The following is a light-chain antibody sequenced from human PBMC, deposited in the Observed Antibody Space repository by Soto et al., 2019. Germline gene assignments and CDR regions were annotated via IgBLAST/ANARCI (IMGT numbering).Light chain of an antibody. J-gene: IGKJ5*01. CDR3: QQFHSSAIA. CDR1: QVIRSA. V-gene: IGKV1-13*02. Sequence: ALPLTQTPSSLSASVGDRVSMTCRASQVIRSALAWYQQKPGNPPELLIYDASTLEVGVPSRFSGSGSGTHFTLTIGNVQPEDFATYYCQQFHSSAIAFGQGTRLEIK. CDR2: DAS.